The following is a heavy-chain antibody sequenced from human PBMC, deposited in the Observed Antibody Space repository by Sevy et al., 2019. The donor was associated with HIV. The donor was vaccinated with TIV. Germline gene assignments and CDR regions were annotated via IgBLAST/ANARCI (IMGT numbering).Heavy chain of an antibody. J-gene: IGHJ4*02. CDR3: VGIVAARFDY. Sequence: ASVKVSCKSSGSTFSNYYFHWVRQAPGQGLEWMGIIDPSGGSTKYPQKFLGRVTMTRDTSTSTVYMELSSLRSEDTAVYYCVGIVAARFDYWGQRTLVTDSS. CDR2: IDPSGGST. CDR1: GSTFSNYY. V-gene: IGHV1-46*01. D-gene: IGHD6-13*01.